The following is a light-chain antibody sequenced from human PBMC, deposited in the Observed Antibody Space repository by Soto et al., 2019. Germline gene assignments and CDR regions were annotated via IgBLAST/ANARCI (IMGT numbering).Light chain of an antibody. Sequence: EIHMTHAASTLSASLGDIVAITFRASHSISSWLAGYQQKPVKAPKLLIYDASSLESGVPSRFSGSGSGTEFTLTISSLQPDDFATYYCQQYNSYSLTFGGGTKVDTK. CDR3: QQYNSYSLT. V-gene: IGKV1-5*01. CDR2: DAS. J-gene: IGKJ4*01. CDR1: HSISSW.